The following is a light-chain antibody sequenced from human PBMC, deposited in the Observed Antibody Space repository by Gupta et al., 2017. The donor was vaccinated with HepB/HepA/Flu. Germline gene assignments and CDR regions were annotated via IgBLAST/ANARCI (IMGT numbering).Light chain of an antibody. CDR3: CSYAGSSTFYYV. CDR1: SSDVGSYNL. Sequence: QSALTQPASVSGSPGQSITISCTGTSSDVGSYNLVSWYQQHPGKAPKLIIYEVSNRPSRVTDRFSGSKSGNTASLTISGLQAEDEAGYYCCSYAGSSTFYYVFGTGTKFTVL. CDR2: EVS. J-gene: IGLJ1*01. V-gene: IGLV2-23*02.